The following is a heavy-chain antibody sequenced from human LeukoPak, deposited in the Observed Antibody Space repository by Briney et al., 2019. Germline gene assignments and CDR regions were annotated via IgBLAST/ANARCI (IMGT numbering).Heavy chain of an antibody. CDR1: GFTFSSYG. CDR2: ISYDGSNK. J-gene: IGHJ4*02. V-gene: IGHV3-30*18. Sequence: GGSLRLSCAASGFTFSSYGMHWVRQAPGKGLEWVAVISYDGSNKHYADSVKGRFTISRDNSKNTLYLQMNSLRAEDTAVYYCAKLAYGDYDYWGQGTLVTVSS. CDR3: AKLAYGDYDY. D-gene: IGHD4-17*01.